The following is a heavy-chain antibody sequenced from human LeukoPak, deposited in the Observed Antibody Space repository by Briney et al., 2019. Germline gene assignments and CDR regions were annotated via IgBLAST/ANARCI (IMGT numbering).Heavy chain of an antibody. CDR2: ISYDGSNK. J-gene: IGHJ4*02. CDR3: ARAVARDY. CDR1: GFTFSSYA. V-gene: IGHV3-30*04. Sequence: GGSLRLSCAASGFTFSSYAMHWVRQAPGKGLEWVAVISYDGSNKYYADSVKGRFTISRDNSKNTLYLQMNSLRAEDTAVYYCARAVARDYWGQGTLVAVSS. D-gene: IGHD6-19*01.